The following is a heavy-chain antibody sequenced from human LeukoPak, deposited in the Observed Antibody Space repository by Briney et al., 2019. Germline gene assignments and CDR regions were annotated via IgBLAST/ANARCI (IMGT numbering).Heavy chain of an antibody. J-gene: IGHJ4*02. Sequence: GRSLRLSCAASGFTFSSYAMHWVRQAPGKGLEWVSYISSSGSTIYYADSVKGRFTISRDNAKNSLYLQMNSLRAEDTAVYYCAAFIAVAGTYYFDYWGQGTLVTVSS. V-gene: IGHV3-48*03. CDR1: GFTFSSYA. CDR2: ISSSGSTI. D-gene: IGHD6-19*01. CDR3: AAFIAVAGTYYFDY.